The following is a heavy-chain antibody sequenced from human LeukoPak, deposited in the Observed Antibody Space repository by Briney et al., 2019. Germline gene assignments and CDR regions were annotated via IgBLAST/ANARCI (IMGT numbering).Heavy chain of an antibody. CDR3: ARKGSRRPSPEGV. D-gene: IGHD1-14*01. Sequence: PGGSLRLSCAASGFTFTNYWMSWVRQAPGKGLEWVADIKQDGSEKYYVDSVKGRFTISRDKAKNSLSLQMDSLRAEDTAVYYCARKGSRRPSPEGVWGQGTLVTVSS. CDR2: IKQDGSEK. V-gene: IGHV3-7*03. CDR1: GFTFTNYW. J-gene: IGHJ4*02.